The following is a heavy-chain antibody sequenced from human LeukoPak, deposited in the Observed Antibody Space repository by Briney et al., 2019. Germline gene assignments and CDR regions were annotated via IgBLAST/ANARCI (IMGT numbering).Heavy chain of an antibody. J-gene: IGHJ4*02. D-gene: IGHD3-16*01. V-gene: IGHV4-34*01. Sequence: SETLSLTXAVYGGSFSGYYWSWIRQPPGKGLEWIGEISHSGSTNYNPSLKSRVTISVDTSKNQFSLKLSSVTAADTAVYYCARGVLDDYWGQGTLVTVSS. CDR1: GGSFSGYY. CDR2: ISHSGST. CDR3: ARGVLDDY.